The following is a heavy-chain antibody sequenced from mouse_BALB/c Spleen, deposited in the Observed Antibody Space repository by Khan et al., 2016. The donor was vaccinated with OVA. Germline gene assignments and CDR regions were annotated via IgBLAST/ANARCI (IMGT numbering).Heavy chain of an antibody. D-gene: IGHD3-1*01. Sequence: VQLQQSGAELVKPGASVRLSCKASGYTFTSYYIYWVKQRPGQGLEWIGEINPTNGGPNFNEKFKNKATLTVDKSSSTAYMQLISLTSEDSAVYYCTRGGYGGFAYWGQGTLVTVSA. J-gene: IGHJ3*01. V-gene: IGHV1S81*02. CDR3: TRGGYGGFAY. CDR2: INPTNGGP. CDR1: GYTFTSYY.